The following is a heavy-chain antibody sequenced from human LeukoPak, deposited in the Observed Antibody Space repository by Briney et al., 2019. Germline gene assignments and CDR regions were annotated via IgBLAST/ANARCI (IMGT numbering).Heavy chain of an antibody. CDR1: GFTFSSYG. J-gene: IGHJ4*02. CDR2: ISSSGSTI. Sequence: GGSLRLSCAASGFTFSSYGMSWVRQAPGKGLEWVSAISSSGSTIYYADSVKGRFTISRDNAKNSLYLQMNSLRAEDTAVYYCARVWVDILTGYYGGLDYWGQGTLVTVSS. CDR3: ARVWVDILTGYYGGLDY. D-gene: IGHD3-9*01. V-gene: IGHV3-48*04.